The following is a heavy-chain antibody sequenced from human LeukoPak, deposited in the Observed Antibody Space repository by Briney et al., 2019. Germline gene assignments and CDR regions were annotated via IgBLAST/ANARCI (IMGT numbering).Heavy chain of an antibody. Sequence: PGGSLRLSCAASGFTFSNYGMTWVRQAPGKGLDWVSIIGDSGFTTYYGDSVKGRFVISRDNSGNTLYLQMNSLRAEDTAVYYCAKRSRTYDYFDNWGQGTLVTVSS. CDR3: AKRSRTYDYFDN. CDR2: IGDSGFTT. D-gene: IGHD3-16*01. V-gene: IGHV3-23*01. CDR1: GFTFSNYG. J-gene: IGHJ4*02.